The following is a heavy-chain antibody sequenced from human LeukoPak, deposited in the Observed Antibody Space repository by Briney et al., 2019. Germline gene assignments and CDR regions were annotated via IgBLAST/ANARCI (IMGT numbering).Heavy chain of an antibody. D-gene: IGHD3-3*01. CDR2: ISYDGSNK. V-gene: IGHV3-30*18. J-gene: IGHJ4*02. CDR1: GFTLSSYG. Sequence: QPGRSLRLSCAASGFTLSSYGMHWVRQAPGKGLEWVAVISYDGSNKYYADSVKGRFTISRDNSKNTLYLQMNSLRAEDTAVYYCAKDLESAIDYWGQGTLVTVSS. CDR3: AKDLESAIDY.